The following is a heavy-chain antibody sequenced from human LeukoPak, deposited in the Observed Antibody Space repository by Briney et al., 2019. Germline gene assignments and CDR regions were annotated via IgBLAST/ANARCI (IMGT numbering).Heavy chain of an antibody. J-gene: IGHJ4*02. CDR2: ISNDGNKK. Sequence: GRSLRPSCAATGFTFSTYGMHWVRQAPGKGLEWVAAISNDGNKKYYADSVKGRFTISRDNPKNTLFLQMNSLRAEDTAVYYCAKEGWDKSYWYGRIDYWGQGTLVTVSS. CDR3: AKEGWDKSYWYGRIDY. V-gene: IGHV3-30*18. D-gene: IGHD2-8*02. CDR1: GFTFSTYG.